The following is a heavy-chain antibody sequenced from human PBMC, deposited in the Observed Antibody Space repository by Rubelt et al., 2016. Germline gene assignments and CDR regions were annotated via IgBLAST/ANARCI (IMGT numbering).Heavy chain of an antibody. V-gene: IGHV3-23*04. CDR2: ISGSGGST. Sequence: VQLVESGGGVVQPGRSLRLSCAVSGFTFSNHAMSWVRQAPGKGLEWVSAISGSGGSTFYADSVKGRFTISRDNSKNTLYLQMNYLRAEDTAVYYCANVDIVARISGIDYWGQGIPVTVSS. CDR3: ANVDIVARISGIDY. J-gene: IGHJ4*02. D-gene: IGHD5-12*01. CDR1: GFTFSNHA.